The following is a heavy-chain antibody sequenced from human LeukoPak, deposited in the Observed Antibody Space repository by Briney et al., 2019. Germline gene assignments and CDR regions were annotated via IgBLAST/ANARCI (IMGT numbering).Heavy chain of an antibody. CDR3: ANIAAAGRGIDC. D-gene: IGHD6-13*01. V-gene: IGHV3-7*02. CDR1: GFTFSSDW. J-gene: IGHJ4*02. Sequence: GGSLRLSCAASGFTFSSDWMSWVRQAPGQRLKGMTNITHDGSEKYYVGSVKGRFTISRDNAKISLYLQMNSLRAEDTSVYYCANIAAAGRGIDCWGKGTLVTVSS. CDR2: ITHDGSEK.